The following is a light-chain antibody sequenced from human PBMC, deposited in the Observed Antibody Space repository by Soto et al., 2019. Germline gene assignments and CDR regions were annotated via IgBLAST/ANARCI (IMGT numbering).Light chain of an antibody. Sequence: DIQLPQSPSFLSASVRDRVTITCRASQDIGTSLAWYQQRPGKAPKVLITAASTSQSEVPPRFSGSGSGTEFTLTISSLQPEDLATYYCQQLNTYPLTFGGGTKVEI. J-gene: IGKJ4*01. V-gene: IGKV1-9*01. CDR1: QDIGTS. CDR3: QQLNTYPLT. CDR2: AAS.